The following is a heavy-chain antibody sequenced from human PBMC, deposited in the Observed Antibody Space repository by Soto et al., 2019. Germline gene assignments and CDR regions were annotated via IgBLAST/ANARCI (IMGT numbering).Heavy chain of an antibody. CDR2: ISSSSSYI. CDR3: ARASSSGYRLGYYYYGMDV. D-gene: IGHD3-22*01. J-gene: IGHJ6*02. Sequence: EVQLVESGGGLVKPGGSLRLSCAASGFTFSSYSMNWVRQAPGKGLEWVSSISSSSSYIYYADSVKGRFTISRDNAKNSLYLQMNSLRAEDTAVYYCARASSSGYRLGYYYYGMDVWGQGTTVTVSS. V-gene: IGHV3-21*01. CDR1: GFTFSSYS.